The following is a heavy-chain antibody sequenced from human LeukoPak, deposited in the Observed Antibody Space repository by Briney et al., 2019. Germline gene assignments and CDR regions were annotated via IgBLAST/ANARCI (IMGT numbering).Heavy chain of an antibody. V-gene: IGHV4-59*01. CDR2: IYYSGST. CDR1: GDSLSSYF. J-gene: IGHJ4*02. D-gene: IGHD6-13*01. CDR3: ARVTGYRIEDYFDY. Sequence: SETLSLTCTVSGDSLSSYFWSWIRQPPGKGLEWIGYIYYSGSTNYNPSLKSRVTISVETSKNEFSLKLRSVTAADTAVYYCARVTGYRIEDYFDYWGQGTLVTVSS.